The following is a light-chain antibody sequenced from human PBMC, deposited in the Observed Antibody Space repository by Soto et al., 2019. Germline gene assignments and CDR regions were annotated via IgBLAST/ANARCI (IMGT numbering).Light chain of an antibody. CDR2: EVS. J-gene: IGLJ1*01. CDR3: TSYEGGGRYV. Sequence: QSVLTQPASVSGCPGRSITISCTGTSSDIGHYDYVSWYQQYPGKAPKLMIYEVSNRPSGVSNRFSGSKSGNTASLTISGLRAEDEADYYCCTSYEGGGRYVFGTGTKVTV. V-gene: IGLV2-14*01. CDR1: SSDIGHYDY.